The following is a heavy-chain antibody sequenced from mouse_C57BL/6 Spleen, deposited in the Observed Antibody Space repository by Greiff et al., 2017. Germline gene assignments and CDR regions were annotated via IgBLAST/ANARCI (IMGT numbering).Heavy chain of an antibody. Sequence: VQLQQSGAELVMPGASVKLSYKTSGYTITSYWTHWVKQRPGQGLEWIGEIDPSDSYTNYNQKLKGKSTLTVDKSSSTAYMQRSSLTSEDSAVYYWARNRVIDYWYFDYWGQGTTLTVSS. V-gene: IGHV1-69*01. CDR3: ARNRVIDYWYFDY. CDR2: IDPSDSYT. CDR1: GYTITSYW. D-gene: IGHD1-1*02. J-gene: IGHJ2*01.